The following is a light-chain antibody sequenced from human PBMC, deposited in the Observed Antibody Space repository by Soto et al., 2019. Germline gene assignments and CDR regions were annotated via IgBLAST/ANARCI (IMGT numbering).Light chain of an antibody. Sequence: IQMTQTPFTLSASVGDRVTINCRASQTIGSWLAWYQQKPGTAPKLLIYDASTLESGVPSRFSGSGSGTEFTLTISSLQPDDFATYYCQQYDNYPLTFGGGTKVDIK. CDR3: QQYDNYPLT. V-gene: IGKV1-5*01. J-gene: IGKJ4*01. CDR2: DAS. CDR1: QTIGSW.